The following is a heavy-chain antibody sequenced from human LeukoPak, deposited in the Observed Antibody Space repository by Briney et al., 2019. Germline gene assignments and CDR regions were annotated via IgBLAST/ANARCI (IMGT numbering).Heavy chain of an antibody. D-gene: IGHD5-12*01. J-gene: IGHJ4*02. CDR1: GGSISSGSYY. CDR2: IYTSGST. V-gene: IGHV4-61*02. CDR3: ARDGYSGNDGL. Sequence: SETLSLTCTVSGGSISSGSYYWNWIRQPAGEGLEWIGRIYTSGSTKYNPSLKSRVTISVDTSKNQFSLKLSSVTAADTAVYYCARDGYSGNDGLWGQGTLVTVSS.